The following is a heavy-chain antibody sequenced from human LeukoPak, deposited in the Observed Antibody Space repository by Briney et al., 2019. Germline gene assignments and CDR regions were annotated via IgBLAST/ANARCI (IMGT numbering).Heavy chain of an antibody. CDR2: IYYSGST. CDR1: GGSISSYY. D-gene: IGHD1-26*01. V-gene: IGHV4-59*01. Sequence: SETLSLTCTVSGGSISSYYWSWIRQPPGKGLEWIGYIYYSGSTNYNPSLKSRVTISVDTSKNQFSLKLSSVTAADTAVYYCARDSRGGSYYAFDIWGQGTMVTVSS. J-gene: IGHJ3*02. CDR3: ARDSRGGSYYAFDI.